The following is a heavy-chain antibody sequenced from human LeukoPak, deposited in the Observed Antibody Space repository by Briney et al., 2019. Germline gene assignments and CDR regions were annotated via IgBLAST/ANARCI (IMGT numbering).Heavy chain of an antibody. J-gene: IGHJ5*02. CDR2: IYYSGST. D-gene: IGHD2-2*01. CDR3: ARSPWVPAAIRWKDWFDP. V-gene: IGHV4-30-4*01. Sequence: PSETLSLTRTVSGGSISSGDYYWSWIRQPPGKGLEWIGYIYYSGSTYYNPSLKSRVTISVDTSKNQFSLKLSSVTAADTAVYYCARSPWVPAAIRWKDWFDPWGQGTLVTVSS. CDR1: GGSISSGDYY.